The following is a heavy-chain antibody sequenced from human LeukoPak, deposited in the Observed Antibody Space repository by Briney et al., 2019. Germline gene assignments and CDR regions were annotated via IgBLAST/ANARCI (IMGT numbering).Heavy chain of an antibody. Sequence: PGGSLRLSRAASGFTFNSYEMNWVRQAPGKGLEWVSYISSSGSTMYYADSVRGRLTISRENAKNLLYLEVNSLRAEDTAVYYCARRYCSSTSCTLDYWGQGTLVIVSS. V-gene: IGHV3-48*03. CDR2: ISSSGSTM. CDR1: GFTFNSYE. CDR3: ARRYCSSTSCTLDY. D-gene: IGHD2-2*01. J-gene: IGHJ4*02.